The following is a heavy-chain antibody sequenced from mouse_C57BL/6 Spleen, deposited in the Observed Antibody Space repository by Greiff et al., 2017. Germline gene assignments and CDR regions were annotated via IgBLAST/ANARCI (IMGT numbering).Heavy chain of an antibody. CDR1: GYTFTSYW. CDR2: INPSSGYT. V-gene: IGHV1-7*01. CDR3: AFTTVVPYAMDY. J-gene: IGHJ4*01. D-gene: IGHD1-1*01. Sequence: VQLQQSGAELAKPGASVKLSCKASGYTFTSYWMHWVKQRPGQGLEWIGYINPSSGYTKYNQKFKDKATLTADKSSSTDYMQLSSLTYEDSAVDYCAFTTVVPYAMDYWGQGTSVTVSS.